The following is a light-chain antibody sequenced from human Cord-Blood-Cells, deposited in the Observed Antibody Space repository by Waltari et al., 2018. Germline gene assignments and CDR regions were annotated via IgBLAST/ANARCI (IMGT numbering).Light chain of an antibody. J-gene: IGLJ3*02. CDR3: QSYDSSNQV. V-gene: IGLV6-57*01. CDR2: EDN. CDR1: SGSLARNY. Sequence: NFMLTQPHSVSESPGTTVTISCPRSSGSLARNYVQWYQQRPGSSPPTVIYEDNQRPSGVPDRFSGSIDSSSNSASLTISGLKTEDEADYYCQSYDSSNQVFGGGTKLTVL.